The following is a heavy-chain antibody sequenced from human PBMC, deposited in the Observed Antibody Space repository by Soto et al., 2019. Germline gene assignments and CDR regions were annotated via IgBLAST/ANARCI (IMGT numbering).Heavy chain of an antibody. J-gene: IGHJ6*02. CDR3: ARGTTTSAFSAMDV. V-gene: IGHV3-30-3*01. CDR2: ISYDGSNK. D-gene: IGHD1-1*01. CDR1: GFTFSNNG. Sequence: QVQLVESGGGVVQPGRSLRLSCAASGFTFSNNGMDWVRQAPGKGLEWVAVISYDGSNKYIAESVKGRFTISRDNSKNTLFLQMNSLRAEDTALYYCARGTTTSAFSAMDVWAPGTTVTVSS.